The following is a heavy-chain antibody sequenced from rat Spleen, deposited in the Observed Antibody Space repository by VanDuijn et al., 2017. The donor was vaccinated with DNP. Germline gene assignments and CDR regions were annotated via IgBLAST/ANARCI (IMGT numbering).Heavy chain of an antibody. CDR3: ARGPYGSYDYAMDA. CDR1: GYSITSSYR. J-gene: IGHJ4*01. D-gene: IGHD1-3*01. CDR2: INSEGNT. Sequence: EVQLQESGPGLVKPSQSLSLTCSVTGYSITSSYRWNWIRKFPGNKLEWMGYINSEGNTNYNPSLKSLISITRDTSKNQFFLQVNSVTTEDTATYYCARGPYGSYDYAMDAWGQGTSVTVSS. V-gene: IGHV3-3*01.